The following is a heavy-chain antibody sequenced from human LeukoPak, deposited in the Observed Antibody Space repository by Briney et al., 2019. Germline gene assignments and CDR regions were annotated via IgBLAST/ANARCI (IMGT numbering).Heavy chain of an antibody. J-gene: IGHJ4*02. CDR1: GYIFTDYW. CDR2: IYPGDSET. D-gene: IGHD6-19*01. CDR3: ARLYAVAGTSPFDY. V-gene: IGHV5-51*01. Sequence: GESLKISCTGSGYIFTDYWIAWVRQMPGEGLEWMGIIYPGDSETTFSPSFQGQVTLSADKSITTTYLQWSSLKASDTAMYYCARLYAVAGTSPFDYWGQGTLVTVSS.